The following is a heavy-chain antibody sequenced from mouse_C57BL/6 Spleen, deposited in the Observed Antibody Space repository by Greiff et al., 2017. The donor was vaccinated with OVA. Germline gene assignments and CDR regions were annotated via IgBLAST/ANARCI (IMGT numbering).Heavy chain of an antibody. CDR1: FSTFTSYW. J-gene: IGHJ1*03. CDR2: IDPNSGGT. Sequence: QVQLQHPWAELLTPGSSVTLSSTASFSTFTSYWMHLVKQRPGRGLEWIGRIDPNSGGTKYNEKFKSKATLTVDKPSSTAYMQLSSLTSEDSAVYYCARGGAYWYFDVWGTGTTVTVSS. V-gene: IGHV1-62-3*01. CDR3: ARGGAYWYFDV.